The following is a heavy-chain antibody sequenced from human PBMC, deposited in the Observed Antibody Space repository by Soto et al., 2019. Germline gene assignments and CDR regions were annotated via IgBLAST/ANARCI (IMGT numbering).Heavy chain of an antibody. D-gene: IGHD4-17*01. Sequence: QITLKESGPTLVKPTQTLTLTCTFSGFSLSNSGVGVGWIRQPQGKALEWLALIYLDDDKRYSPSLKSRLTITKDTSKNQVVLTMTNMDPVDTATYCCAHRLGGEYADSWGQGTLVTVSS. CDR2: IYLDDDK. V-gene: IGHV2-5*02. CDR3: AHRLGGEYADS. J-gene: IGHJ4*02. CDR1: GFSLSNSGVG.